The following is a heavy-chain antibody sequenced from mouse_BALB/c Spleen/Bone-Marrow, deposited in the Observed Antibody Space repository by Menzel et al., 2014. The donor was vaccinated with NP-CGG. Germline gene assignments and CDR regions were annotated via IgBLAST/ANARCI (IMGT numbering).Heavy chain of an antibody. V-gene: IGHV5-17*02. CDR1: GFTFSSFG. Sequence: EVKVEESGGGLVQPGGSRKLSCAASGFTFSSFGMHWVRQAPEKGLEWVAYISNGSSTIYYADTVKGRFTISRDNPKNTLFLQMTSLRSEDTAMYYCARKGAMITHYYAMDYRGQGTSVTVSS. D-gene: IGHD2-4*01. J-gene: IGHJ4*01. CDR3: ARKGAMITHYYAMDY. CDR2: ISNGSSTI.